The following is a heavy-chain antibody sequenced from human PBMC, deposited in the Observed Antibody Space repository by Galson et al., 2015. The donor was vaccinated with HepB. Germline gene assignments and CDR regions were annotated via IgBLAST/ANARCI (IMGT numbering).Heavy chain of an antibody. D-gene: IGHD3-9*01. Sequence: SLRLSCAASGFTFSSYWMSWVRQAPGKGLEWVANIKRDGSEIYYVDSVKGRFTISRDTAKNSLYLQMNSLRAADTAVYYCARVRDRYFDWPSLLSWYFFDSWGQGTLVTVSS. CDR3: ARVRDRYFDWPSLLSWYFFDS. J-gene: IGHJ5*01. V-gene: IGHV3-7*03. CDR2: IKRDGSEI. CDR1: GFTFSSYW.